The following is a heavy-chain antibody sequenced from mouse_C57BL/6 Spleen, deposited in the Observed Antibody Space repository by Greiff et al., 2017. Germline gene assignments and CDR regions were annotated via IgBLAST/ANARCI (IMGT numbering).Heavy chain of an antibody. CDR3: TTSHGRPPAWFAY. J-gene: IGHJ3*01. Sequence: EVQLQESGAELVRPGASVKLSCTASGFNIKDDYMHWVKQRPEQGLEWIGWIDPENGDTEYASKFQGKATITADTSSNTAYLQLSSLTSEDTAVYYCTTSHGRPPAWFAYWGQGTLVTVSA. D-gene: IGHD1-1*02. CDR2: IDPENGDT. V-gene: IGHV14-4*01. CDR1: GFNIKDDY.